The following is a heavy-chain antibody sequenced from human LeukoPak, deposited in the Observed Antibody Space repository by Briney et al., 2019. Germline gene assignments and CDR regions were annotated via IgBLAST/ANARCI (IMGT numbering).Heavy chain of an antibody. V-gene: IGHV3-7*01. Sequence: PGGSLRLSCAASGFTFSSYWMNWVRQAPGKGLEWVANIKEDGSEKYYVDSVKGRFTISRDNAKNSLYLQMNSLRAEDTAVYYCARVQCGGSCCSRLHWSDPWGQGTLVTVSS. CDR3: ARVQCGGSCCSRLHWSDP. CDR1: GFTFSSYW. CDR2: IKEDGSEK. D-gene: IGHD2-15*01. J-gene: IGHJ5*02.